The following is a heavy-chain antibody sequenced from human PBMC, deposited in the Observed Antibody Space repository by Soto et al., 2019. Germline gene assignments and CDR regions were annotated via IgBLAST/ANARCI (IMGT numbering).Heavy chain of an antibody. J-gene: IGHJ6*02. CDR2: ISAYDGYT. D-gene: IGHD3-3*01. CDR3: ARGGYYDCSGSRNYHYYGMSV. Sequence: ASVKVSCKASGYTFSSYGINWVRQAPGQGLEWLGWISAYDGYTNYAQILQGRVSMTTDTSTKTAYMELRSLRSDDTGVYYCARGGYYDCSGSRNYHYYGMSVRGQGTSVTGSS. CDR1: GYTFSSYG. V-gene: IGHV1-18*01.